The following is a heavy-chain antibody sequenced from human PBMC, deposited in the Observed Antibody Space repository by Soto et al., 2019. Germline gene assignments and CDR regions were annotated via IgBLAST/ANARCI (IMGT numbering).Heavy chain of an antibody. Sequence: QVERVESGGGVVQPGRSLRLSCAASGFTFSSYGLSWVRQAPGRGLEWVAVISYDGSNRYYADSVKGRFTISRDNSKNTVYLQINSLTGEDTAVYYCAKPRLESGSYFGLFDYWGQGTLVTVSS. D-gene: IGHD1-26*01. J-gene: IGHJ4*02. CDR2: ISYDGSNR. V-gene: IGHV3-30*18. CDR3: AKPRLESGSYFGLFDY. CDR1: GFTFSSYG.